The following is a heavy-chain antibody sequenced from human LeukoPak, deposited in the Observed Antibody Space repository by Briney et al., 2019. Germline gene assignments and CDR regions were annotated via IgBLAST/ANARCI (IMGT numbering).Heavy chain of an antibody. V-gene: IGHV4-39*07. CDR1: GGSISSSSYY. J-gene: IGHJ4*02. D-gene: IGHD6-13*01. Sequence: SETLSLTCTVSGGSISSSSYYWGWIRQPPGKGLEWIGSIYYSGSTYYNPSLKSRVTISVDTSKNQFFLKLSSVTAADTAVYYCARRVAAAGIFDYWGQGTLVTVSS. CDR3: ARRVAAAGIFDY. CDR2: IYYSGST.